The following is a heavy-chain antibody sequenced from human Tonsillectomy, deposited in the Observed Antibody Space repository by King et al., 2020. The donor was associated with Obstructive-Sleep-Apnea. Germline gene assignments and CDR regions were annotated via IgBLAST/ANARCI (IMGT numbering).Heavy chain of an antibody. CDR1: GGSISSGGYY. V-gene: IGHV4-31*03. D-gene: IGHD2-8*01. CDR2: IYYSGTT. CDR3: AKTKKGHDAFDI. Sequence: QVQLQESGPGLVKPSQTLSLTCTVSGGSISSGGYYWNWIRQHPGKGLEWIGYIYYSGTTYYNPSLKGRVSISVDTSKNQFFLKLSSVTAADTAVYYCAKTKKGHDAFDIWGQGTMVTVSS. J-gene: IGHJ3*02.